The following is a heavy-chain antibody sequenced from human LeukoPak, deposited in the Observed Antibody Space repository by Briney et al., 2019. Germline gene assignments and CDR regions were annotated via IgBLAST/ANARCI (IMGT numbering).Heavy chain of an antibody. D-gene: IGHD2-15*01. J-gene: IGHJ4*02. Sequence: GGSLRLSCAASGFTFSSYAMSWVRQAPGRGLEWVSVISGTPTTDYADSVKGRFTISRDNSKNSLYLQMGSLRAEDTAVYYCARFSGRNWGQGTLVTVSS. CDR1: GFTFSSYA. CDR2: ISGTPTT. CDR3: ARFSGRN. V-gene: IGHV3-23*01.